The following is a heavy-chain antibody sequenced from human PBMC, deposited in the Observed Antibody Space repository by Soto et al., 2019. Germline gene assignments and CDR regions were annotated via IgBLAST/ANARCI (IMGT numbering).Heavy chain of an antibody. CDR3: AGGPGVARNY. D-gene: IGHD6-19*01. V-gene: IGHV4-30-2*01. Sequence: QLQLQESGAGLVKPSQTLSLTCAVSGGSISSGGYSWGWIRQPPGKGLGWIGYIYHSGSTYYNPSHKRRATITVDRSKNQFSLKLSSVAAADTAVYYCAGGPGVARNYWGQGTLVTVSS. CDR2: IYHSGST. J-gene: IGHJ4*02. CDR1: GGSISSGGYS.